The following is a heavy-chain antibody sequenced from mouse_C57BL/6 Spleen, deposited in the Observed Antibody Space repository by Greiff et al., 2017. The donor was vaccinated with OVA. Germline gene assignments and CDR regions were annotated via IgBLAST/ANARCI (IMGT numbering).Heavy chain of an antibody. J-gene: IGHJ3*01. Sequence: EVQLVESGGGLVKPGGSLKLSCAASGFTFSSYAMSWVRQTPEKRLEWVATISDGGSYTYYPDNVKGRFTISRDNAKNNLYLQMSHLKSEDTAMYYCAREGDYLFAYWGQGTLVTVSA. CDR1: GFTFSSYA. V-gene: IGHV5-4*01. CDR2: ISDGGSYT. CDR3: AREGDYLFAY. D-gene: IGHD2-4*01.